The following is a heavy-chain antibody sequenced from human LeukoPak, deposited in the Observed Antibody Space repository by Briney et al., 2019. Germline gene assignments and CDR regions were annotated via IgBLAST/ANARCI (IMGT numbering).Heavy chain of an antibody. CDR2: ISAYNGNT. V-gene: IGHV1-18*01. D-gene: IGHD3-10*01. CDR3: ARDRRPSYYGSGSYYIGPEGAFDI. Sequence: ASVKVSCKASGGTFSSYAISWVRQAPGQGLEWMGWISAYNGNTNYAQKLQGRVTMTTDTSTSTAYMELRSLRSDDTAVYYCARDRRPSYYGSGSYYIGPEGAFDIWGQGTMVTVSS. J-gene: IGHJ3*02. CDR1: GGTFSSYA.